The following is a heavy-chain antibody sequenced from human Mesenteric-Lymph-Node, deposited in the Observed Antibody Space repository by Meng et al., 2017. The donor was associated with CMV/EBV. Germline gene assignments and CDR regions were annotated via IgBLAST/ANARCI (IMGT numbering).Heavy chain of an antibody. CDR2: IPNDGSNK. CDR1: GFSFSSYA. CDR3: ASGPSFQLGPL. V-gene: IGHV3-30*14. J-gene: IGHJ4*02. Sequence: SCAASGFSFSSYALRGVRQAPGRGLEWVAVIPNDGSNKYYPDSVKGRCTISRDNSKTTLDLQMNSLRAEDTVRYYCASGPSFQLGPLWGQGTLVTVSS. D-gene: IGHD6-6*01.